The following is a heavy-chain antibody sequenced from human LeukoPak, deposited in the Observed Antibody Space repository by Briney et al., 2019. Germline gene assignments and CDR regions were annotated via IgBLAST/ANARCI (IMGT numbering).Heavy chain of an antibody. Sequence: GASVKVSCKASGYTFASYDINWVRQATGQGLEWMGWMNPNSGNTGYAQKFQGRVTMTRNTSISTAYMELSSLRSEDTAVYYCARGPHYYGSGSYYPDYYMDVWGKGTTVTVSS. CDR1: GYTFASYD. V-gene: IGHV1-8*01. CDR2: MNPNSGNT. CDR3: ARGPHYYGSGSYYPDYYMDV. D-gene: IGHD3-10*01. J-gene: IGHJ6*03.